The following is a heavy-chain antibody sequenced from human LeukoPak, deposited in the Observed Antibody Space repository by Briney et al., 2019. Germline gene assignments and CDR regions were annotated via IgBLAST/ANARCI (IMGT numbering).Heavy chain of an antibody. J-gene: IGHJ3*02. CDR3: AMGSTKNDAFDI. D-gene: IGHD2-2*01. CDR1: GFTFSSYSMN. V-gene: IGHV4-59*05. Sequence: GSLRLSCAASGFTFSSYSMNWVRQAPGKGLEWIGSIYYSGSTYYNPSLKSRVTISVDTSKNQFSLKLSSVTAADTAVYYCAMGSTKNDAFDIWGQGTMVTVSS. CDR2: IYYSGST.